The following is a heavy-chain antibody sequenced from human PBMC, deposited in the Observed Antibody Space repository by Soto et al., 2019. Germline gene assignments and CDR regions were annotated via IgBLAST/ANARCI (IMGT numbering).Heavy chain of an antibody. V-gene: IGHV1-18*01. CDR2: ISAYNGNT. CDR3: ARDRGHIVVVTATYYYYGMDV. CDR1: GYTFTSYG. J-gene: IGHJ6*02. D-gene: IGHD2-21*02. Sequence: ASVKVSCKASGYTFTSYGISWVRQAPGQRLEWMGWISAYNGNTNYAQKLQGRVTMTTDTSTSTAYMELRSLRSDDTAVYYCARDRGHIVVVTATYYYYGMDVWGQGTTVTVSS.